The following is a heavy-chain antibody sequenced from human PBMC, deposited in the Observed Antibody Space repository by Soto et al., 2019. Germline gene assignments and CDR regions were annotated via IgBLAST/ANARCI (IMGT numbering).Heavy chain of an antibody. J-gene: IGHJ4*02. CDR2: INAGNGNT. V-gene: IGHV1-3*01. D-gene: IGHD6-13*01. CDR1: GYTFTSYA. Sequence: ASVKVSCKASGYTFTSYAMHWVRQAPGQRLEWMGWINAGNGNTKYSQKFQGRVTITRDTSASTAYMELSSLRSEDTAVYYCARWGSSSWYRPYDYWGQGTLVTVSS. CDR3: ARWGSSSWYRPYDY.